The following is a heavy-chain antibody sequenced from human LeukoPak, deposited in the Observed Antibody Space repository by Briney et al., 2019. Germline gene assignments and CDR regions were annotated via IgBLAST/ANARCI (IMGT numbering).Heavy chain of an antibody. Sequence: GGSLRLSCAASGFTFSSYATSWVRQAPGKGLEWVSAISGSGGSTSYADSVKGRFTISRDNSKNTLYLQMNSLRAEDTAVYYCAKRDSSSWSYYFDYWGQGTLVTVSS. J-gene: IGHJ4*02. CDR2: ISGSGGST. V-gene: IGHV3-23*01. D-gene: IGHD6-13*01. CDR3: AKRDSSSWSYYFDY. CDR1: GFTFSSYA.